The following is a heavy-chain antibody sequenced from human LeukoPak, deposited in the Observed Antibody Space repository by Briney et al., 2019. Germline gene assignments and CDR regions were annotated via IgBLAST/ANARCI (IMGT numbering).Heavy chain of an antibody. CDR3: ARRPAYYDILTADW. D-gene: IGHD3-9*01. CDR1: GFTFSSYE. V-gene: IGHV3-48*03. Sequence: GGSLRLSCAASGFTFSSYEMSWVRQAPGKGLEWVSYISSSGSTIYYADSVKGRFTISRDNAKNSLYLQMNSQRAEDTAVYYCARRPAYYDILTADWWGQGTLVTVSS. CDR2: ISSSGSTI. J-gene: IGHJ4*02.